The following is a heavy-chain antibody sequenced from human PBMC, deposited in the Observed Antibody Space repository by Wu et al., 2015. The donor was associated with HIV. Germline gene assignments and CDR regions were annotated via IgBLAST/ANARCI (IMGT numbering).Heavy chain of an antibody. CDR2: IIPMFDTP. Sequence: QLRLVQSGAEVKKPGASVKVSCKASGGTFSNYAISWVRQAPGQGLEWMGGIIPMFDTPNYAQRFQGRITIATDESSSTAYMELSSLRSEDTAVYYCARDQAGVGFGGSYYSHFDYWGQGTLVTVSS. V-gene: IGHV1-69*01. CDR1: GGTFSNYA. J-gene: IGHJ4*02. D-gene: IGHD3-10*01. CDR3: ARDQAGVGFGGSYYSHFDY.